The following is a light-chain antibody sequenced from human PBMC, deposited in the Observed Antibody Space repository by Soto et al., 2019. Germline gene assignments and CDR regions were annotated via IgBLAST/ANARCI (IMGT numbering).Light chain of an antibody. V-gene: IGKV3-15*01. CDR2: GAF. Sequence: EIVMTQSPATRSVSPGERATLSCRASQSVSYNLAWYQQKPGQGPRLLIYGAFTRATGIPARSSGSGSGTEFTLTISSLQSEDFAVYYCQQYKNWPPLTFGGGTKVEIK. CDR1: QSVSYN. J-gene: IGKJ4*01. CDR3: QQYKNWPPLT.